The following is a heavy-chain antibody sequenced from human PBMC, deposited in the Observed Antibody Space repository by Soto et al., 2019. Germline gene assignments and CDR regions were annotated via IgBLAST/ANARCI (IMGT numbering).Heavy chain of an antibody. D-gene: IGHD4-17*01. CDR2: INPSGGST. V-gene: IGHV1-46*01. CDR1: VYAFTSYY. J-gene: IGHJ4*02. Sequence: QVQLVQSGAEVKKPGASVKVSCKASVYAFTSYYMHCVRQAPGQGLEWMGIINPSGGSTSYAQKAQGGVSMTRDTSTSTVYKELSSLRSEDTAVYYCAKEAIYGDYSHLLNYWGQGTLVTVSS. CDR3: AKEAIYGDYSHLLNY.